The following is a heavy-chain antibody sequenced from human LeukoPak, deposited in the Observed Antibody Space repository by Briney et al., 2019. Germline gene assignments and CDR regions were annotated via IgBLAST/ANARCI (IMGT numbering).Heavy chain of an antibody. CDR2: ISGSGGST. D-gene: IGHD2-2*01. CDR3: AGYCSSTSYYNAFDI. V-gene: IGHV3-23*01. J-gene: IGHJ3*02. CDR1: GFTFSSYA. Sequence: GGSLRLSCAASGFTFSSYAMSWVRQAPGKGLEWVSAISGSGGSTYYADSVKGRFTISRDNSKNTLYLQMNSLRAEDTAVYYCAGYCSSTSYYNAFDIWGQGTMVTVSS.